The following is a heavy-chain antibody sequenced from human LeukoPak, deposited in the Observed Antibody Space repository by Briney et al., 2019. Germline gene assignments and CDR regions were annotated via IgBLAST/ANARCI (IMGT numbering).Heavy chain of an antibody. J-gene: IGHJ6*03. CDR3: ARATYYYYYMDV. CDR2: IYYSGST. CDR1: GGSISSYY. Sequence: SETLSLTCTVSGGSISSYYWSWIRQPPGKGLEWIGYIYYSGSTNYNPSLKSRVTISVDTTKNQFSLKLSSVTAADTAVYYCARATYYYYYMDVWGKGTTVTVSS. V-gene: IGHV4-59*01.